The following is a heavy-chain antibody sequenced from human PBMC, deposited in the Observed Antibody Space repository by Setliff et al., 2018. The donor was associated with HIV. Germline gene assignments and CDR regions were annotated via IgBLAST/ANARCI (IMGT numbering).Heavy chain of an antibody. V-gene: IGHV3-21*06. D-gene: IGHD2-15*01. CDR1: GFSFDNYG. CDR2: ITRGSNFI. CDR3: ARERSGGWYDFYALDM. Sequence: GESLKISCAGSGFSFDNYGMTWVRQAPGRGLEWVSSITRGSNFISYTDSVKGRFTLSRDNDENSMYLVMNSLRAEDTALYYCARERSGGWYDFYALDMWGQGTVVTVSS. J-gene: IGHJ3*02.